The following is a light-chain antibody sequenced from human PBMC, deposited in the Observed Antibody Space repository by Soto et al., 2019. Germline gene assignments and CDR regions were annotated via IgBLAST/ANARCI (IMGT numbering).Light chain of an antibody. CDR3: QSYDKRLTAYV. V-gene: IGLV1-40*01. CDR1: SSNIGAGYV. J-gene: IGLJ1*01. CDR2: GNS. Sequence: QSVLTQPPSVSGAPGQRVTISCTGSSSNIGAGYVVHWYQQLPGTAPKLLIYGNSNRPSGVPDQFSGSKSGTSASLAITGLQAEDEGHYYCQSYDKRLTAYVFGTGTKVTVL.